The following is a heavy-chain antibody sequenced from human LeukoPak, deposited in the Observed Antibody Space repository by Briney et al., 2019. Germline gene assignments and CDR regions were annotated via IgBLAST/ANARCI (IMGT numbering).Heavy chain of an antibody. Sequence: GGSLRLSCAASGFTFSNYAMHWVRQGPGKGLEWLAVISFDGNNEYYADSVKGRFTISRDNSKNTLYLQMNSLRGEDAAVYYCASTSRGVIDYWGQGTLVTVSS. V-gene: IGHV3-30-3*01. CDR3: ASTSRGVIDY. D-gene: IGHD3-10*01. J-gene: IGHJ4*02. CDR1: GFTFSNYA. CDR2: ISFDGNNE.